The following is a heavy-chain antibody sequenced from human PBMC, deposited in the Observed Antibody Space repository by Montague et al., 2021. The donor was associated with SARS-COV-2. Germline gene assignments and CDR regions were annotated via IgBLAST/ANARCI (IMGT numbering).Heavy chain of an antibody. J-gene: IGHJ4*02. CDR2: TYFRSEWHT. V-gene: IGHV6-1*01. CDR3: ARGWTLFD. CDR1: GDSVSSTTAA. Sequence: CAISGDSVSSTTAAWNWIRQSPSTDLEWLGRTYFRSEWHTDYAVSVEGRLAIDADTSKNQFSLQLHSVTPEDSAVYYCARGWTLFDWGQGTLVTVSS. D-gene: IGHD6-19*01.